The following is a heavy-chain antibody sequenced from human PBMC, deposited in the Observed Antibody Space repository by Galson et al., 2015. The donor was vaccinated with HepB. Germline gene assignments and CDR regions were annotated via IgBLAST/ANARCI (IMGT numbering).Heavy chain of an antibody. J-gene: IGHJ3*01. CDR3: ASRHQTGGTDAFDV. CDR2: IYYTGTT. D-gene: IGHD1-14*01. V-gene: IGHV4-59*01. Sequence: SETLSLTCTVSGGSISTYYWSWIRQPPGKGLEWIAYIYYTGTTNYNPSLKSRVTISLDTSKNQLSLKLGSVTAADTAVYYCASRHQTGGTDAFDVWGQGTLVTVSS. CDR1: GGSISTYY.